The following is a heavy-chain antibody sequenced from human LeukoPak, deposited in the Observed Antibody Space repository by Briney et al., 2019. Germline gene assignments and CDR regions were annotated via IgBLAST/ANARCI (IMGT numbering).Heavy chain of an antibody. V-gene: IGHV3-48*03. J-gene: IGHJ4*02. CDR3: ARLTTVVTYFDY. Sequence: GGSLRLSCAASGFVFSSYEMNWVRQAPGKGLEWVSYISSSGSTIYYADSVKGRFTISRDNAKNSLLLHMNSLRADDTAVYYCARLTTVVTYFDYWGQGTLVTVSS. CDR1: GFVFSSYE. D-gene: IGHD4-23*01. CDR2: ISSSGSTI.